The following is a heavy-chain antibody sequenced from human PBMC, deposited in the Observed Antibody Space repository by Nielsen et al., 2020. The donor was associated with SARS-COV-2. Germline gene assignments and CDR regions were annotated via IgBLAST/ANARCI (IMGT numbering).Heavy chain of an antibody. J-gene: IGHJ4*02. CDR3: ARDCSGGSCFIDY. Sequence: GESLKISCAASGFTFSSYWMSWVRQAPGKGLEWVANIKQDGSEKYYVDSVKGRFTISRDNAKNSLYLQMNSLRAEDTAVYYCARDCSGGSCFIDYWGQGTLVTVSS. CDR2: IKQDGSEK. D-gene: IGHD2-15*01. CDR1: GFTFSSYW. V-gene: IGHV3-7*03.